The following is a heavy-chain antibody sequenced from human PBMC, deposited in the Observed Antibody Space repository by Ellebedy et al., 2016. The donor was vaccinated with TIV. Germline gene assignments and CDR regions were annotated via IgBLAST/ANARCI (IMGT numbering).Heavy chain of an antibody. J-gene: IGHJ5*02. V-gene: IGHV3-21*01. Sequence: GGSLRLSCAASGFIFSSRGMNWVRQAPGKGLQWVSYISSNSRYRNYTDSVMGRFAISRDNAKNSLSLQIDSLRAEDTAVYYCARDRGERGFLSFLDLWGQGTLVTVST. CDR2: ISSNSRYR. D-gene: IGHD3-16*01. CDR3: ARDRGERGFLSFLDL. CDR1: GFIFSSRG.